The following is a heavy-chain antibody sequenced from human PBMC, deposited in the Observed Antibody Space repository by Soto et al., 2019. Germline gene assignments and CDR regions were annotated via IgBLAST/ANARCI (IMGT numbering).Heavy chain of an antibody. D-gene: IGHD5-12*01. CDR2: IWYDGSNK. J-gene: IGHJ6*02. Sequence: QVQLVESGGGVVQPGRSLRLSCAASGFTFSSYGMHWVRQAPGKGLEWVAVIWYDGSNKYYADSVKGRFTISRDNSKNTLYLQMNSLRAEDTAVYYCARDLLDRGNAEWLNGMDVWGQGTTVTVSS. CDR3: ARDLLDRGNAEWLNGMDV. CDR1: GFTFSSYG. V-gene: IGHV3-33*01.